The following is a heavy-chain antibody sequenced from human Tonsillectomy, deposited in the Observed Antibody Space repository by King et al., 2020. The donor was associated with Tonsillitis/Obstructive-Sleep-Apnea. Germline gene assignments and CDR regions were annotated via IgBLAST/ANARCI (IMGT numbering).Heavy chain of an antibody. CDR3: ARDAYPKQMHAFDI. V-gene: IGHV3-48*02. Sequence: VQLVESGGGLVQPGGSLRLSCAASGFTFSSYSVNWVRQAPGEGLECVAYISSGGNAIFYEDSVKGRFSISRDNAKNSMYLQMNSLRDEDTAVYYCARDAYPKQMHAFDIWGQGTMVSVSS. CDR1: GFTFSSYS. J-gene: IGHJ3*02. CDR2: ISSGGNAI. D-gene: IGHD3-16*01.